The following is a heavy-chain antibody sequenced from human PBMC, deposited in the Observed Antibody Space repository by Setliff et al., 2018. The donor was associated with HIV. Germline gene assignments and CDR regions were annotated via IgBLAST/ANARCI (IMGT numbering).Heavy chain of an antibody. V-gene: IGHV3-48*03. D-gene: IGHD6-6*01. J-gene: IGHJ6*02. CDR3: ARDKVAARPGGMNYYYGMDV. CDR1: GFTFSSYE. Sequence: GGSLRLSCAASGFTFSSYEMNWVRQAPGKGLERVSYISSSGSTIYYADSVKGRFTISRDNAKNSLYLQMNSLRAEDTAVYYCARDKVAARPGGMNYYYGMDVWGQGTTVTVSS. CDR2: ISSSGSTI.